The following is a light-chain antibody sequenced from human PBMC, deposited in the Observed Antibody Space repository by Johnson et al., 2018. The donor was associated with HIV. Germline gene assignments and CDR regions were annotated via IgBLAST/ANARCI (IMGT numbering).Light chain of an antibody. Sequence: QSVLTQPPSVSAAPGQKVTISCSGSSSNIGNNYVSWYQQLPGTAPKLLIYENNKRPSGIPDRFSGSKSGTSATLGITGLQTGDEADYYCATWDRSLTIGGVCGTGSKVT. CDR1: SSNIGNNY. CDR2: ENN. J-gene: IGLJ1*01. V-gene: IGLV1-51*01. CDR3: ATWDRSLTIGGV.